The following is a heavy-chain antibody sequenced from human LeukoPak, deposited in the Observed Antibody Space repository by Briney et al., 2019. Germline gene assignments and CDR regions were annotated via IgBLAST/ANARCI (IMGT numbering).Heavy chain of an antibody. CDR2: IRYDVNKK. V-gene: IGHV3-30*02. J-gene: IGHJ6*03. D-gene: IGHD1-26*01. CDR1: GFTFSSYG. CDR3: AKDDGGSYYIYYYYMDV. Sequence: TGGSLRLSCAVSGFTFSSYGMHWVRQAPGKGLEWVAFIRYDVNKKYYGASVTGRFTVSRDNSKTTLYLKMNSLRAEDTAVYYCAKDDGGSYYIYYYYMDVWGKGTTVTISS.